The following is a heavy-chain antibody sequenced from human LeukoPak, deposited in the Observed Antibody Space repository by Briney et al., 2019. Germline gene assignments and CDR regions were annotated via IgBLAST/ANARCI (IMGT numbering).Heavy chain of an antibody. V-gene: IGHV1-8*01. D-gene: IGHD6-13*01. CDR2: MNPNSGNT. CDR3: ARGLVAAAGNGINWFDP. Sequence: ASVKVSRKASGYTFTSYDINWVRQATGQGLEWMGWMNPNSGNTGYAQKFQGRVTMTRNTSISTAYMELSSLRSEDTAVYYCARGLVAAAGNGINWFDPWGQGTLVTVSS. CDR1: GYTFTSYD. J-gene: IGHJ5*02.